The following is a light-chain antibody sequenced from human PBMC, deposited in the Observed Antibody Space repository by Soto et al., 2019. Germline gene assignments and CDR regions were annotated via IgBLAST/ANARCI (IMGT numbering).Light chain of an antibody. V-gene: IGKV3-15*01. CDR1: QSINAH. CDR3: QQYNHWLWT. Sequence: EVVMTQSPATLSVSPGERVTLSCRASQSINAHLAWYQQKPGQAPRLLIHGASTRATGIPARFSGSGFGTEFNXXIXSXXSEDFAVYYCQQYNHWLWTFGQGTKVEIQ. CDR2: GAS. J-gene: IGKJ1*01.